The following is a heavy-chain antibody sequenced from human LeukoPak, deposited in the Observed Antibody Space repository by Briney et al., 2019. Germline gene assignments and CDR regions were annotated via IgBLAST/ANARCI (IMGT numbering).Heavy chain of an antibody. CDR2: IIPIFGTA. CDR3: ARATTELVLTSYFDY. CDR1: GGTFSSYA. D-gene: IGHD1-1*01. V-gene: IGHV1-69*13. Sequence: SVKVSCKASGGTFSSYAISWVRQAPGQGLEWMGGIIPIFGTANYAQKFQGRVTITADESTSTAYMELSSLRSEDTAVYYCARATTELVLTSYFDYWGQGTLVTVSS. J-gene: IGHJ4*02.